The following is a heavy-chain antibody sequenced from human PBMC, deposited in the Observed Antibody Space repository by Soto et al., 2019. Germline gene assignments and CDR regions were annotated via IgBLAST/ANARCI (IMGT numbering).Heavy chain of an antibody. V-gene: IGHV1-69*12. CDR2: IVPMVGTA. D-gene: IGHD3-3*01. J-gene: IGHJ5*02. CDR1: GATFGNTA. CDR3: ARDGDPGYAFWSGPLGGGRFDT. Sequence: QVQLVQSGAEVKKPGTSVNVSCKTSGATFGNTAVTWVRQAPGQGLERMGGIVPMVGTANYAQKFQGRVTRPADDSTNTAYVELSSLSADVTAVYYCARDGDPGYAFWSGPLGGGRFDTWGQGTLVTVSS.